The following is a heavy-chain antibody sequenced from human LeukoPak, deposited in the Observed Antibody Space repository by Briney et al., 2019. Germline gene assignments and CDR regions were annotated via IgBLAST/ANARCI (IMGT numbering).Heavy chain of an antibody. J-gene: IGHJ5*02. CDR3: AKGVFATPGAP. V-gene: IGHV3-23*01. CDR1: GFTFSSYA. Sequence: GGSLRLSCAASGFTFSSYAMTWFRPVPGKGLEWVSTITGGGGSTYYADSVKGRFTISRDNSKDTLYLLMNSLRAEDTAVYYCAKGVFATPGAPWGQGTLVTVSS. D-gene: IGHD6-13*01. CDR2: ITGGGGST.